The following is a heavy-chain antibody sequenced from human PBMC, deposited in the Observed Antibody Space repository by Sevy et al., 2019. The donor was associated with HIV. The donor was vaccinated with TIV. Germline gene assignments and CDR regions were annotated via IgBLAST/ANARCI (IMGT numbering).Heavy chain of an antibody. Sequence: GGSLRPSCTTSGFTFDDYAMSWFRQAPGKGLEWVAFITRNSYEAYGGTTDYAASVKGRFIISRDDSKSVAFLQMNSLKTEDTAVYYCTRGLATADTPEYYFDYWGQGTLVTVSS. D-gene: IGHD5-12*01. CDR2: ITRNSYEAYGGTT. CDR1: GFTFDDYA. CDR3: TRGLATADTPEYYFDY. V-gene: IGHV3-49*03. J-gene: IGHJ4*02.